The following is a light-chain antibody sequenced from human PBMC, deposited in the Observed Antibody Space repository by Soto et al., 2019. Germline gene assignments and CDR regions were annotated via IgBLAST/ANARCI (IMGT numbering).Light chain of an antibody. J-gene: IGKJ4*01. Sequence: EIQMTQSPSTLSASVGDRVTITCRASQSISSWLAWYQQKPGKAPKLLIYKASSLESGVPSRFSGSGSGTEFTLTISSLQPDDFATYYCQQYNSYPLTFGGGTKLEIK. CDR1: QSISSW. CDR3: QQYNSYPLT. V-gene: IGKV1-5*03. CDR2: KAS.